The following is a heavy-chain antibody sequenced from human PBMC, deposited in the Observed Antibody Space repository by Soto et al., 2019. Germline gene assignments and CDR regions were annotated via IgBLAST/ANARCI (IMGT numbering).Heavy chain of an antibody. Sequence: SETLSLTCTVSGGSISSGGYYWSWIRQHPGKGLEWIGYIYYSGSTYYNPSLKSRVTISVDTSKNQFSLKLSSVTAADTAVYYCPRLVDTAMVIFDYWGQGTLVTVFS. J-gene: IGHJ4*02. D-gene: IGHD5-18*01. CDR3: PRLVDTAMVIFDY. CDR2: IYYSGST. CDR1: GGSISSGGYY. V-gene: IGHV4-31*03.